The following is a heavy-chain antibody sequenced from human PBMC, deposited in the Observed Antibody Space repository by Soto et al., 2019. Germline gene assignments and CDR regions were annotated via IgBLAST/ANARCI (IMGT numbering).Heavy chain of an antibody. CDR2: IDPSDSYT. D-gene: IGHD2-15*01. J-gene: IGHJ6*02. Sequence: GESLKISCNGSGYSFTSYWISWGRQMPWKGLEWMGRIDPSDSYTNYSPSFQGHVTISADKSISTAYLQWSSLKASDTAMYYCARVLPRGCSGGSCYLAPVVWDQGTTVTVSS. CDR3: ARVLPRGCSGGSCYLAPVV. V-gene: IGHV5-10-1*01. CDR1: GYSFTSYW.